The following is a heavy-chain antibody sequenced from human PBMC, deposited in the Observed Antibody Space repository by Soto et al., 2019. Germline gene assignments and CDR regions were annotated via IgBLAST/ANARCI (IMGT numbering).Heavy chain of an antibody. D-gene: IGHD2-15*01. V-gene: IGHV3-7*05. CDR1: GFTFSSYW. CDR3: ARDRRYCSGGTCYPGDFDY. J-gene: IGHJ4*02. CDR2: IKQDGSEK. Sequence: GGSLRLSCAASGFTFSSYWMSWVRQAPGKGLEWVANIKQDGSEKYYVDSVKGRFTISRDNAKNSLYLQMNSLRAEDTAVYYCARDRRYCSGGTCYPGDFDYWGQGTLVTVSS.